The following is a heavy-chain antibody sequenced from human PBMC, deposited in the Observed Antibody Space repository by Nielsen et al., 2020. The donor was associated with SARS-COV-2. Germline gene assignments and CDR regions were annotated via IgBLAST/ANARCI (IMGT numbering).Heavy chain of an antibody. D-gene: IGHD6-13*01. Sequence: GESLKISCVASGFSFNTYSMNWVRQAPGKGLEWVSYISGGSATIYYADSVKGRFTISRDNVKNSLYLQLSSLRAEDTAVYYCARSPFHRSSWYGMDVWGQGTTVTVSS. J-gene: IGHJ6*02. V-gene: IGHV3-48*01. CDR3: ARSPFHRSSWYGMDV. CDR1: GFSFNTYS. CDR2: ISGGSATI.